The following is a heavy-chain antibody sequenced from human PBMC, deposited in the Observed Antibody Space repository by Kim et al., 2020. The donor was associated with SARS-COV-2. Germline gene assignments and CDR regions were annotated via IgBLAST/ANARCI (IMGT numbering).Heavy chain of an antibody. Sequence: THYAEPLKYRFTMSRDDSKNTVCLQMNGLKTEDTAVYYCTTLISAAGRGGWGQGTTVTVSS. CDR2: T. D-gene: IGHD6-13*01. J-gene: IGHJ6*02. CDR3: TTLISAAGRGG. V-gene: IGHV3-15*01.